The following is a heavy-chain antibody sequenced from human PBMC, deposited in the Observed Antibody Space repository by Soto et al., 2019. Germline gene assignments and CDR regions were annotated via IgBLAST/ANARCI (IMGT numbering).Heavy chain of an antibody. CDR2: MNPSNGNT. V-gene: IGHV1-8*02. CDR3: ARRKERSGPHYFDY. D-gene: IGHD6-25*01. J-gene: IGHJ4*02. Sequence: ASVKVSCKASGYTFTTYDVSWVRQASGQGLEWMGWMNPSNGNTGYAQKFQGRVTMTRNTSISTVYMELSGLRPDDTAVYYCARRKERSGPHYFDYWGQGTRVTVS. CDR1: GYTFTTYD.